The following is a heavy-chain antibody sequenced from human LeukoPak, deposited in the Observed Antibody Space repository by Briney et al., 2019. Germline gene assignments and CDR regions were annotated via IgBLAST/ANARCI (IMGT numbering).Heavy chain of an antibody. V-gene: IGHV1-2*02. CDR2: INPNSGGT. D-gene: IGHD6-6*01. Sequence: ASVKVSCKASGYTFTGYYMHWVRQAPGQGLEWMGWINPNSGGTNYAQKFQGRVTMTRDTSISTAYMELSRLRSDDTAVYYCARFEYSSSSGYYYYYMDVWGKETTVTVSS. CDR3: ARFEYSSSSGYYYYYMDV. CDR1: GYTFTGYY. J-gene: IGHJ6*03.